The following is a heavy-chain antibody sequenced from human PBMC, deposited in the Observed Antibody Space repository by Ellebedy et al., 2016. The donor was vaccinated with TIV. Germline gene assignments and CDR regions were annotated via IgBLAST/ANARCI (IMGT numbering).Heavy chain of an antibody. CDR2: INAGNGNT. CDR3: AREVVVITTGWFDP. CDR1: GYTFTSYA. D-gene: IGHD3-22*01. J-gene: IGHJ5*02. Sequence: ASVKVSCXASGYTFTSYAMHWVRQAPGQRLEWMGWINAGNGNTKYSQKFQGGVTITRDTSASTAYMELSSLRSEDTAVYYCAREVVVITTGWFDPWGQGTLVTVSS. V-gene: IGHV1-3*01.